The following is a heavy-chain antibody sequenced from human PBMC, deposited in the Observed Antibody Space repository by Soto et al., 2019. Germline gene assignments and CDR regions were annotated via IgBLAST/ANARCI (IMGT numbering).Heavy chain of an antibody. V-gene: IGHV6-1*01. CDR1: GDSVSSDIAA. CDR3: ARTLGPQVTGYVDSDYRWTIDQ. Sequence: SQTLSLTCAISGDSVSSDIAAWNWIRESPSRGLEWLGRTYYRSRWLNEYALSLKGRIIITPDTSKNQFSLQLNSVTAADTGVYFCARTLGPQVTGYVDSDYRWTIDQWGQGTLVTVSS. CDR2: TYYRSRWLN. D-gene: IGHD4-4*01. J-gene: IGHJ4*02.